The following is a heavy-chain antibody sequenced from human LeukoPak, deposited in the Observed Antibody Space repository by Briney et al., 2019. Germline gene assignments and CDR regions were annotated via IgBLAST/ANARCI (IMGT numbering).Heavy chain of an antibody. CDR1: GGSISSGNYY. J-gene: IGHJ4*02. CDR3: ARHEAYSYYGSLDY. D-gene: IGHD3-10*01. V-gene: IGHV4-39*01. CDR2: IYYSENT. Sequence: SETLCLTCTVSGGSISSGNYYWGWIRQPPGKGLEWIGSIYYSENTYYNPSLKSRVTISVDTSKNQFSLKLSSVTAADTAVYYCARHEAYSYYGSLDYWGQGTQVTVSS.